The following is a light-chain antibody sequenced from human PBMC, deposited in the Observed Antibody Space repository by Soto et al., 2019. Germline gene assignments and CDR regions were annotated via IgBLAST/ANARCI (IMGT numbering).Light chain of an antibody. V-gene: IGKV1-39*01. Sequence: DIQMTQSPSSLSASVGDRVTITCRASQSISSYLNWYQQKPGKAPKLLIYAASSLQSGVPSRFSGSGSGTDITLTISSLHPEDFATYYCQQSYSTPLTFGGRTNVEIK. J-gene: IGKJ4*01. CDR3: QQSYSTPLT. CDR1: QSISSY. CDR2: AAS.